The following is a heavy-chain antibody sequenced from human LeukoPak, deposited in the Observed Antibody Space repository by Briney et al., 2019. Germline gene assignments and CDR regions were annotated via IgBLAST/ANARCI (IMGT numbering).Heavy chain of an antibody. J-gene: IGHJ3*02. V-gene: IGHV4-34*01. CDR2: INHSGST. CDR1: GGSFSGYY. CDR3: ARGDAFDI. Sequence: KPSETLSLTCAVYGGSFSGYYWSWIRQPPGKGLEWIGEINHSGSTNYNPSLKSRVTISVDTSKNQFSLKLSSVTAADTAVYYCARGDAFDIWGQGTMVTVSS.